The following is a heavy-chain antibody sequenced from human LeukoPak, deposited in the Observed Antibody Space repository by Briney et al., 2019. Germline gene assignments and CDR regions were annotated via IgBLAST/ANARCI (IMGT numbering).Heavy chain of an antibody. D-gene: IGHD6-19*01. CDR1: GFSFSNYE. V-gene: IGHV3-30*18. CDR2: IPYDGFNP. Sequence: PGGSLRLSCAASGFSFSNYEMNWVRQAPGKGLEWVAVIPYDGFNPYYADSVKGRFTISRDNSKNTLWLQMNSLRAEDTAVYYCAKVKEMYSSGSYYFDYWGQGTLVTVSS. CDR3: AKVKEMYSSGSYYFDY. J-gene: IGHJ4*02.